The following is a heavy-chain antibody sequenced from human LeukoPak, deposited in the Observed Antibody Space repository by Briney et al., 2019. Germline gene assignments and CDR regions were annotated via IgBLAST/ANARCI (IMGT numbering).Heavy chain of an antibody. D-gene: IGHD5-12*01. CDR1: GGSVSSYY. CDR2: LSHSGSS. CDR3: ARDRLPSTPLDY. V-gene: IGHV4-59*02. Sequence: SETLSLTCTVSGGSVSSYYWSWIRQPPGRGLEWIGYLSHSGSSDSNPSLKSRVTILVDTSKNQFSLKLTSVTAADTAVYYCARDRLPSTPLDYWGQGTLVTVSS. J-gene: IGHJ4*02.